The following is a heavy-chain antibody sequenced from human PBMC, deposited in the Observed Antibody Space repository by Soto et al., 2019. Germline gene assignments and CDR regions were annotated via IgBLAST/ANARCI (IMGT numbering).Heavy chain of an antibody. CDR3: ARQGVMSKKIDY. CDR1: GGSISSSSYY. CDR2: IYYSGST. J-gene: IGHJ4*02. Sequence: SETLSLTCTVSGGSISSSSYYWGWIRQPPGKGLEWIGSIYYSGSTYYNPSLKSRVTISVDTSKNQFSLKLSSVTAADTAVYYCARQGVMSKKIDYWGQGTLVTVSS. D-gene: IGHD2-21*01. V-gene: IGHV4-39*01.